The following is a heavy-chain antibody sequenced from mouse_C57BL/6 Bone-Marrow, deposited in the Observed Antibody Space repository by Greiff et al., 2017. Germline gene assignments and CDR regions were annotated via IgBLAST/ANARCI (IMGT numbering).Heavy chain of an antibody. CDR3: ARGDWDGYFDD. CDR2: IYPRSGNT. D-gene: IGHD4-1*01. Sequence: VQLVESGAELARPGASVRLSCKASGYPFTSYGISWVKQSTGQGLEWLGEIYPRSGNTYYNEKFKGKATLTADKSSSTAYMELRSLTSEDSAVYFCARGDWDGYFDDWGQGTTLTVSS. J-gene: IGHJ2*01. V-gene: IGHV1-81*01. CDR1: GYPFTSYG.